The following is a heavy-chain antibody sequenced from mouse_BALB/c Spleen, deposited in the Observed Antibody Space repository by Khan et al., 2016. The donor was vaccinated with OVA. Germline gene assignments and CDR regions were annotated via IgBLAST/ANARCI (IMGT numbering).Heavy chain of an antibody. Sequence: QVQLKESGAELAKPGASVKMSCKASGYTFTTYWMHWVKQRPGQGLEWIGYINPTSGYTDYNQKFKDKATLTADKSSSTAYMQLSSLTSDDSALYYCARDRIDYWGQGTTLTVSS. CDR2: INPTSGYT. CDR3: ARDRIDY. V-gene: IGHV1-7*01. CDR1: GYTFTTYW. J-gene: IGHJ2*01.